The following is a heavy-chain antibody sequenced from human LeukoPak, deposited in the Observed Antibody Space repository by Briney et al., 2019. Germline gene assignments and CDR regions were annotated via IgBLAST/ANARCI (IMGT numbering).Heavy chain of an antibody. Sequence: GASLRLSCAASGFTFSSYAMSWVRQAPGKGLEWVSAISGSGGSTYYADSVKGRFTISRDNSENTLYLQMNSLRAEDTAVYYCAKDRSGRYSSSWYYDYWGQGTLVTVSS. V-gene: IGHV3-23*01. CDR2: ISGSGGST. D-gene: IGHD6-13*01. CDR3: AKDRSGRYSSSWYYDY. CDR1: GFTFSSYA. J-gene: IGHJ4*02.